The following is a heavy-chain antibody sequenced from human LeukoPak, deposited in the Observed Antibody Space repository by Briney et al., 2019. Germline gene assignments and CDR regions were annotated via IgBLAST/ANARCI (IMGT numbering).Heavy chain of an antibody. Sequence: SVKVSCKASGGTFSSYAISWVRQAPGQGLEWMGRIIPIFGTANYAQKFQGRVTITTDESTSTAYMGLSSLRSEDTAVYYCARDLDGYSSSSVVYFDYWGQGTLVTVSS. CDR2: IIPIFGTA. J-gene: IGHJ4*02. D-gene: IGHD6-6*01. CDR1: GGTFSSYA. CDR3: ARDLDGYSSSSVVYFDY. V-gene: IGHV1-69*05.